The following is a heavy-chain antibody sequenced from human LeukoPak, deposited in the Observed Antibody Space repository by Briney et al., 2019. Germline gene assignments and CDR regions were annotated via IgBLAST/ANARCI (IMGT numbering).Heavy chain of an antibody. Sequence: GGSLRLSCAASGFTFSSYWMSWVRQAPGKGLEWVANIKQDGSEKYYVDSVKGRFTISRDNAKNSLYLQMNSLRAEDTAVYYCARVGNHDFWSGYLDYWGQGTLVTVSS. J-gene: IGHJ4*02. CDR3: ARVGNHDFWSGYLDY. CDR1: GFTFSSYW. V-gene: IGHV3-7*03. CDR2: IKQDGSEK. D-gene: IGHD3-3*01.